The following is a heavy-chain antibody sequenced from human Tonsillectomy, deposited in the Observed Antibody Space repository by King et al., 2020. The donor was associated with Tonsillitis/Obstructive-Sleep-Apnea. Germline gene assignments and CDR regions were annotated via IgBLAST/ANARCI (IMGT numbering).Heavy chain of an antibody. Sequence: VQLVESGGGVVQPGRSLRLSCAASGFTFSSYGMHWVRQAPGKGLEWVAVTWYDGSNKYYADSVKGRFTISRDNSKNTLYLQMNSLRAEDTAVYYCARGASGRPDLFDYWGQGTLVTVSS. CDR3: ARGASGRPDLFDY. J-gene: IGHJ4*02. D-gene: IGHD1-26*01. V-gene: IGHV3-33*01. CDR2: TWYDGSNK. CDR1: GFTFSSYG.